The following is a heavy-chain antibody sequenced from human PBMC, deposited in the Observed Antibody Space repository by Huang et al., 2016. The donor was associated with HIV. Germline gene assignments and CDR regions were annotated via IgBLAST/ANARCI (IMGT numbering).Heavy chain of an antibody. J-gene: IGHJ5*02. Sequence: QVHLQESGPGLVKPSETLSLTCTVSGDSINSHYWSWIRQPPGKGLEWIGTVYYSGTTKYNQRLEILVTLSVDTSQNHFSLRLTSVTTADTAIYYWARDQGRLAVGGIDNWFDPWGQGTLVTVSS. D-gene: IGHD6-19*01. V-gene: IGHV4-59*11. CDR3: ARDQGRLAVGGIDNWFDP. CDR2: VYYSGTT. CDR1: GDSINSHY.